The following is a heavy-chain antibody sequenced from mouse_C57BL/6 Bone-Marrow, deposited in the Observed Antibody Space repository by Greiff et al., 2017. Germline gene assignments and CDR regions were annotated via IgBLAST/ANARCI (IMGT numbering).Heavy chain of an antibody. CDR3: ARRWKLLRLIDV. Sequence: QVQLQQPGAELVMPGASVKLSCKASGYTFTSYWMHWVKQRPGQGLEWIGEIDPSDSYTNYNQKFKGKSTLTVDKSSSTAYMQLSSLTSEDSAVNYCARRWKLLRLIDVWGTGTTVTVSS. CDR1: GYTFTSYW. J-gene: IGHJ1*03. CDR2: IDPSDSYT. V-gene: IGHV1-69*01. D-gene: IGHD1-1*01.